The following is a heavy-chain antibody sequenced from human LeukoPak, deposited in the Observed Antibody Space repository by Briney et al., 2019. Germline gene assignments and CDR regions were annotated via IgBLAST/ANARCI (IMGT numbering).Heavy chain of an antibody. D-gene: IGHD3-22*01. Sequence: PGGSLRLSCAASRFTFSSYGMHWVRQAPGKGLEWVAVISYDGSNKYYADSVRGRFTISRDNSKNTLYLQMNSLRAEDTAVYYCARNYYDSSGYYYLPDYWGQGTLVTVSS. CDR2: ISYDGSNK. J-gene: IGHJ4*02. CDR1: RFTFSSYG. CDR3: ARNYYDSSGYYYLPDY. V-gene: IGHV3-30*03.